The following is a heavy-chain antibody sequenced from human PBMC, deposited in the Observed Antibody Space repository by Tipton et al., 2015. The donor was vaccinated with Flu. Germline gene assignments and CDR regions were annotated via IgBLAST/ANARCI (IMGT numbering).Heavy chain of an antibody. CDR1: GFTFSSYG. D-gene: IGHD5-24*01. J-gene: IGHJ4*02. Sequence: SLRLSCVASGFTFSSYGMHWVRQAPGKGLEWVAVVSYDGINKYYADSVKGRFTISRDNSKKTLYLQMNSLRAEDTAVYYCAKSMASTQRGCFDYWGQGTLVTVSS. CDR2: VSYDGINK. CDR3: AKSMASTQRGCFDY. V-gene: IGHV3-30*18.